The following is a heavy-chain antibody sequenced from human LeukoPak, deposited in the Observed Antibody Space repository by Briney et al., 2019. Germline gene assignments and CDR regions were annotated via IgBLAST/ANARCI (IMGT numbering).Heavy chain of an antibody. CDR2: IRYDGSSK. CDR3: AKDRLRGYTYVDY. CDR1: GFTFSSYG. Sequence: GGSLRLSCAASGFTFSSYGIHWVRQAPGKGLEWVAFIRYDGSSKSYADAVKGRFTISRDNSKNTLYLQMNSLRAEDTAVYYCAKDRLRGYTYVDYWGQGTPVTVSS. V-gene: IGHV3-30*02. J-gene: IGHJ4*02. D-gene: IGHD5-18*01.